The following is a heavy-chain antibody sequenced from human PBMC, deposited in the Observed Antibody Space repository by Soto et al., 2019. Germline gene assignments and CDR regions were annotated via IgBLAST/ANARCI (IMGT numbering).Heavy chain of an antibody. J-gene: IGHJ4*02. CDR2: IYYSGSS. CDR3: ARHERIGQQLAFDN. V-gene: IGHV4-39*01. D-gene: IGHD6-13*01. Sequence: QQQLLESGPGLVKPSETLSLTCTVSGGSISTSTYYWGWIRQPPGKGLEWIGSIYYSGSSYSDPSLRSRVTMSVDTSKNQFSLNMRSVTAADTAVYYCARHERIGQQLAFDNWGQGTLVTVSS. CDR1: GGSISTSTYY.